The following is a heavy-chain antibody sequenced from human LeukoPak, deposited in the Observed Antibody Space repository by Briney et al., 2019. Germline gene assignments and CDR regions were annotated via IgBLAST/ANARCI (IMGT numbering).Heavy chain of an antibody. CDR1: GYTFTSHY. Sequence: GASVKVSCKASGYTFTSHYMHWVRQAPGQGLEWMGIINPSGGSTSYAQKFQGRVTMTTDTSTSTAYMELRSLRSDDTAVYYCARDPGPAPESKQQAPMDVWGKGTTVTVSS. V-gene: IGHV1-46*01. CDR2: INPSGGST. J-gene: IGHJ6*03. CDR3: ARDPGPAPESKQQAPMDV. D-gene: IGHD6-13*01.